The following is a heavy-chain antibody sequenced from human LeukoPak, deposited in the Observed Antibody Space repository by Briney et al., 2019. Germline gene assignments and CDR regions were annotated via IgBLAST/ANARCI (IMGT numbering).Heavy chain of an antibody. CDR3: ARDRDRYFDY. V-gene: IGHV4-59*01. J-gene: IGHJ4*02. CDR1: GGSISSYY. CDR2: IYYSGST. Sequence: SETLSLTCTVSGGSISSYYWSWIRQPPGKGLEWIGYIYYSGSTNYNPSLKSRATISVDTSKNQFSLKLSSVTAADTAVYYCARDRDRYFDYWGQGTLVTVSS.